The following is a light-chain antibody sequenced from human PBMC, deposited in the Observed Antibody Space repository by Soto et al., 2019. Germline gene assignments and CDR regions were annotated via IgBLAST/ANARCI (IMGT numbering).Light chain of an antibody. CDR2: AAS. CDR3: QQYGPSPT. CDR1: QTFSSGY. J-gene: IGKJ1*01. V-gene: IGKV3-20*01. Sequence: EIVLTQSPDTLYLSPGERATLSCRASQTFSSGYLAWYQQKPGQAPRLLIYAASTRAAGIPDRFSGSASGTDFPLTSNRREPEDFALYYGQQYGPSPTFGQGTKVEIK.